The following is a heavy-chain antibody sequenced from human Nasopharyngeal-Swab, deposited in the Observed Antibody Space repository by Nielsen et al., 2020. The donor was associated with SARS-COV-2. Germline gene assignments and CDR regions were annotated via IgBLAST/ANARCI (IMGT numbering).Heavy chain of an antibody. V-gene: IGHV3-21*01. D-gene: IGHD6-19*01. Sequence: GGSLRLSCAASGCTFSSYSMNWVRQAQGKGLEWVSSISSSSSYIYYADPVKGRFTISRDNAKNSLYLQMNSLRAEDTAVYYCARDLIAVAGEGDYWGQGTLVTVSS. J-gene: IGHJ4*02. CDR3: ARDLIAVAGEGDY. CDR2: ISSSSSYI. CDR1: GCTFSSYS.